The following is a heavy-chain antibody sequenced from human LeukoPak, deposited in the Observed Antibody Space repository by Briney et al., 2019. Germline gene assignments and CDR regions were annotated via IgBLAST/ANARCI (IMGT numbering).Heavy chain of an antibody. D-gene: IGHD3-9*01. V-gene: IGHV3-21*01. CDR1: GFTFSSYS. CDR3: ARDYDILTSQWPSYYFDY. J-gene: IGHJ4*02. Sequence: GGSLRLSCAASGFTFSSYSMNWVRQAPGKGLEWVSSISSSSSYIYYADSVMGRLTISRANDKNSLYLQMNSLRAEDTAVYYCARDYDILTSQWPSYYFDYWGQGTLVTVSS. CDR2: ISSSSSYI.